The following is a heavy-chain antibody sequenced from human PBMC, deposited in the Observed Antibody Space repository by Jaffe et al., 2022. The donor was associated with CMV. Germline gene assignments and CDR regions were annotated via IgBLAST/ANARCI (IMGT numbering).Heavy chain of an antibody. V-gene: IGHV1-2*02. CDR2: INPNSGGT. CDR1: GYTFTGYY. CDR3: ARDPATRLRSLRNNWFDP. J-gene: IGHJ5*02. Sequence: QVQLVQSGAEVKKPGASVKVSCKASGYTFTGYYMHWVRQAPGQGLEWMGWINPNSGGTNYAQKFQGRVTMTRDTSISTAYMELSRLRSDDTAVYYCARDPATRLRSLRNNWFDPWGQGTLVTVSS. D-gene: IGHD1-26*01.